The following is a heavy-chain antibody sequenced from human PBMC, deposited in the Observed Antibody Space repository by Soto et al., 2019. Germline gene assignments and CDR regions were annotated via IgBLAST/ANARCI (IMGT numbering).Heavy chain of an antibody. V-gene: IGHV1-2*04. CDR3: ARAPHYYGSGIYYPPFEY. D-gene: IGHD3-10*01. J-gene: IGHJ4*02. CDR1: GYTFTDYY. Sequence: GASVKVSCKASGYTFTDYYMHWVRQAPGQGLEWMGWTNPNSGDSKYAQQFQGWVTMTRDTSISTAYMELSRLKSDDTAVYYCARAPHYYGSGIYYPPFEYWGQGTLVTVSS. CDR2: TNPNSGDS.